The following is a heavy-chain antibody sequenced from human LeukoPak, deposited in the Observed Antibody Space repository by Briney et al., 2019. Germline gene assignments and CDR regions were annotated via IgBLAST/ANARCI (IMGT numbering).Heavy chain of an antibody. CDR2: ISYDGSNK. Sequence: PGRSLRLSCAASGFAFNAYAMHWVRQAPGKGLEWVAVISYDGSNKYYADSVKGRFTISRDDSSNTLYLQMNSLRADDTAVYYCARDASLSSTAVTRGSFFDYWGPRNLVTVSS. D-gene: IGHD1-26*01. CDR1: GFAFNAYA. CDR3: ARDASLSSTAVTRGSFFDY. V-gene: IGHV3-30*04. J-gene: IGHJ4*02.